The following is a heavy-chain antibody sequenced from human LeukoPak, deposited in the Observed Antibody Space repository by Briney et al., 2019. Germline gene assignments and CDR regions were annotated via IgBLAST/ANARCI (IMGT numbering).Heavy chain of an antibody. D-gene: IGHD3-10*01. CDR2: ISAYNGNT. J-gene: IGHJ4*02. V-gene: IGHV1-18*01. CDR3: ARDLSHYYGSGSYPFDY. Sequence: ASVKVSCKASGYTFTSYGISWVRQAPGQGLEWMGWISAYNGNTNYAQKLQGRVTMTTDTSTSTAYMELRSLRSDDTAVYYCARDLSHYYGSGSYPFDYWGQGTLVTVSS. CDR1: GYTFTSYG.